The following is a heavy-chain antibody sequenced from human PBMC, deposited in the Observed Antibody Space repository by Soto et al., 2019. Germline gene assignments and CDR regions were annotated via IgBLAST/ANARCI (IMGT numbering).Heavy chain of an antibody. V-gene: IGHV2-5*02. CDR3: AHVYGGYDNFDY. Sequence: QITLKESGPTLVKPTQTLTLTCTFSGFSLSTSGVGVGWIRQPPGKALEWLALIYWDDDKRYSPSLKSRLTITKDPSKNQVVLPMTNMDPVDTATYYCAHVYGGYDNFDYWGQGTLVTVSS. CDR2: IYWDDDK. J-gene: IGHJ4*02. CDR1: GFSLSTSGVG. D-gene: IGHD5-12*01.